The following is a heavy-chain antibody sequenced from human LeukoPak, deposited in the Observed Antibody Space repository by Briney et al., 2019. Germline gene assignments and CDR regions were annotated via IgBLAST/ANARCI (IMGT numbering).Heavy chain of an antibody. V-gene: IGHV4-4*07. Sequence: KSSETLSLTCTVSGGSINSQYWSWIRQPAGKGLEWIGRMYTNGESDYNPSLKSRVTMSVDTSKKQFSLKLNSMTAADTAVYYCARGYYGGAVDSWGQGTLVTVSS. D-gene: IGHD3-16*01. CDR3: ARGYYGGAVDS. J-gene: IGHJ4*02. CDR2: MYTNGES. CDR1: GGSINSQY.